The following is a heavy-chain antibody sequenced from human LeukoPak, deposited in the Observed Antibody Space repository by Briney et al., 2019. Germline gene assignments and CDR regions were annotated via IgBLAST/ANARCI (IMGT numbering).Heavy chain of an antibody. CDR3: ARHIGGGIEDMDV. J-gene: IGHJ6*03. V-gene: IGHV4-59*08. CDR2: IYVTGT. Sequence: PSETLSLTCTVSGGSIGTYYWSWIQQSPGKGLEWIGYIYVTGTRYNPYLQSRVTISVDRSRNQFFLKMSSVTAADTAVYYCARHIGGGIEDMDVWGKGTKVTVSS. CDR1: GGSIGTYY. D-gene: IGHD3-16*02.